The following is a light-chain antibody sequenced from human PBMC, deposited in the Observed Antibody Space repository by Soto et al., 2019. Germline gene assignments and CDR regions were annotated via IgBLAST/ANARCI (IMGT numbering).Light chain of an antibody. CDR3: QSYGDSLSGYV. Sequence: QCVRAQPASGSGAPGQRVTISCTGSNSNIGAGYDVHWYQQLPGTAPKLLIYGNSNRPSGVPDRFSGSKSGTSASLTITGLQAEDEADYYCQSYGDSLSGYVFGTGTKVTVL. V-gene: IGLV1-40*01. CDR1: NSNIGAGYD. CDR2: GNS. J-gene: IGLJ1*01.